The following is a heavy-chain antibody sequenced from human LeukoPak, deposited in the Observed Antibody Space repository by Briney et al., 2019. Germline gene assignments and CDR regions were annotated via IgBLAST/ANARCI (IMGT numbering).Heavy chain of an antibody. CDR3: ARDLTGWLLSDHAFDI. CDR2: IKQDGSEK. V-gene: IGHV3-7*01. J-gene: IGHJ3*02. CDR1: GFTFSSYW. D-gene: IGHD3-9*01. Sequence: PGGSLRLSCAASGFTFSSYWMSWVRQAPGKGLEWVANIKQDGSEKYYVDSVKGRFTISRDNAKNSLYLQMNSLRAEDTAVYYCARDLTGWLLSDHAFDIWGQGTMVTVSS.